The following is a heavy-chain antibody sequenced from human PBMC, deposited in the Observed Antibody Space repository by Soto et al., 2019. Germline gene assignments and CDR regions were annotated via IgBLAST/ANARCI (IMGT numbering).Heavy chain of an antibody. V-gene: IGHV6-1*01. CDR1: GDSVSSNSAA. CDR2: TYYRSKWYN. D-gene: IGHD3-3*01. J-gene: IGHJ4*02. Sequence: SQTLSLTCAISGDSVSSNSAAWNWIRQSPSRGLEWLGRTYYRSKWYNDYAVSVKSRITINPDTSKNQFSLQLNSVTPEDTAVYYCARGLRFLEWLHLSYYFDYRGQGTLVTVSS. CDR3: ARGLRFLEWLHLSYYFDY.